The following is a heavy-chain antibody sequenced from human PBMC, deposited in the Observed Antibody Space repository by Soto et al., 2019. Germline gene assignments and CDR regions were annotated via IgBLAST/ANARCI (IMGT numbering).Heavy chain of an antibody. CDR3: ARVIPGVEARFDP. Sequence: ASVKVSCKASGYTFTNFGVTWVRRAPGQGLEWMGWISAYTDTPNYAQKFQGRVTMTIGTSTSTAYMDLRSLTSDDTAVYYCARVIPGVEARFDPWGQGTLVTVSS. V-gene: IGHV1-18*01. J-gene: IGHJ5*02. D-gene: IGHD2-2*01. CDR1: GYTFTNFG. CDR2: ISAYTDTP.